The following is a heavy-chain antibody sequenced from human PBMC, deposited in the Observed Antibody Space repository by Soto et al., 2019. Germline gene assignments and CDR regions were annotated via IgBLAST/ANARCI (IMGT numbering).Heavy chain of an antibody. J-gene: IGHJ6*03. V-gene: IGHV3-30*18. CDR3: AKDSNGAIAAAGTVYYYYYMDV. CDR1: GFTFSSYG. D-gene: IGHD6-13*01. CDR2: ISYDGSNK. Sequence: QVQLVESGGGVVQPGRSLRLSCAASGFTFSSYGMHWVRQAPGKGLEWVAVISYDGSNKYYADSVKGRFTISRDNSKNTLYLQMNSLRAEDTAVYYCAKDSNGAIAAAGTVYYYYYMDVWGKGTTVTVSS.